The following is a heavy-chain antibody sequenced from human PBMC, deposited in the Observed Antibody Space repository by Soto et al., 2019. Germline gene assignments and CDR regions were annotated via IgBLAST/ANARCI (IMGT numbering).Heavy chain of an antibody. CDR2: IFPSGST. D-gene: IGHD6-13*01. J-gene: IGHJ4*02. CDR3: ARGIAAAVDY. CDR1: GGSISSGGYS. Sequence: QLQLQESGSGLVKPSQTLSLTCAVSGGSISSGGYSWSWIRQPPGKGLEWIGYIFPSGSTYYNPSLNSRVTISVDRSKNQFSLKLSSVTAADTAVYYCARGIAAAVDYWGQGTLVTVSS. V-gene: IGHV4-30-2*01.